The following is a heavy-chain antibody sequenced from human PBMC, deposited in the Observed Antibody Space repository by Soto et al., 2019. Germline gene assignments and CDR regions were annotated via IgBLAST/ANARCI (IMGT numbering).Heavy chain of an antibody. J-gene: IGHJ3*02. CDR3: AKEKYRFNSAFDI. V-gene: IGHV3-23*01. Sequence: EVQLLESGGGVVQPGGSLRLSCAASGFTFSSYAMSWVRQAPGTELEWDSAISGSGGSTYYADSVKGRFTISRDNSKNPLYLQMNSLRAEDTAVYYCAKEKYRFNSAFDIWGQGPMVTVSS. CDR2: ISGSGGST. D-gene: IGHD3-16*02. CDR1: GFTFSSYA.